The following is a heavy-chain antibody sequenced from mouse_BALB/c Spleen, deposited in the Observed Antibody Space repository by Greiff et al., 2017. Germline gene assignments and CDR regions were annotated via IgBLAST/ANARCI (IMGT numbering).Heavy chain of an antibody. CDR3: ARGEMITPWFAY. CDR2: ISSGSSTI. CDR1: GFTFSSFG. Sequence: EVQRVESGGGLVQPGGSRKLSCAASGFTFSSFGMHWVRQAPEKGLEWVAYISSGSSTIYYADTVKGRFTISRDNPKNTLFLQMTSLRSEDTAMYYCARGEMITPWFAYWGQGTLVTVSA. V-gene: IGHV5-17*02. J-gene: IGHJ3*01. D-gene: IGHD2-4*01.